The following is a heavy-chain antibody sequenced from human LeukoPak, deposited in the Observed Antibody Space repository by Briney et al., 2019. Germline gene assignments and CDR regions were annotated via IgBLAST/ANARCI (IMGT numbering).Heavy chain of an antibody. CDR3: ARLLTNWSRFDY. V-gene: IGHV4-38-2*01. J-gene: IGHJ4*02. CDR2: IYHSGST. CDR1: GYSISSGYY. D-gene: IGHD1-1*01. Sequence: SETLSLTCAVSGYSISSGYYWGWIRQPPGKGLEWIGSIYHSGSTYYNPSLKSRVTISVDTSKNQFSLKLSSVTAADTAVYYCARLLTNWSRFDYWGQGTLVTVSS.